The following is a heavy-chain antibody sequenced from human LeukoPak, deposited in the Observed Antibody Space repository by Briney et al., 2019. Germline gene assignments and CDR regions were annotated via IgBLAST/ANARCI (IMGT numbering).Heavy chain of an antibody. Sequence: SETLSLTCADYSGSFSGYYWTWIRQSPGKGLEWIGEVNDSGSINYNPSFKSRVTISVDTSKTHFSLKLSSVTAADTAVYYCARSEEWAPLDWFDPWGQGTLVTVSS. CDR1: SGSFSGYY. J-gene: IGHJ5*02. CDR3: ARSEEWAPLDWFDP. V-gene: IGHV4-34*01. CDR2: VNDSGSI. D-gene: IGHD1-26*01.